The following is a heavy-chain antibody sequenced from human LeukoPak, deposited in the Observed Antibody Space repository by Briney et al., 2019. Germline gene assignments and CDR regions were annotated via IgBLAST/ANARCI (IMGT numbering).Heavy chain of an antibody. CDR2: ITANTGDT. CDR1: GHTSTDYY. Sequence: GASVKVSCKASGHTSTDYYIHWVRQAPGQGLEWMGCITANTGDTKYAQKFQGRVTMTRDTSISTAYMEVSSLRSDDTAMYYCARDPIRADGYNMDYWGQGTLVSV. D-gene: IGHD5-24*01. J-gene: IGHJ4*02. V-gene: IGHV1-2*02. CDR3: ARDPIRADGYNMDY.